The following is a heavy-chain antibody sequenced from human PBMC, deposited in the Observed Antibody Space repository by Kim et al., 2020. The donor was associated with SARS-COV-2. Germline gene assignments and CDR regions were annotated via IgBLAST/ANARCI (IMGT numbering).Heavy chain of an antibody. J-gene: IGHJ4*02. Sequence: SETLSLTCAVYGGSFSGYYWSWIRQPPGKGLEWIGEINHSGSTNYNPSLKSRVTISVDTSKNQFSLKLSSVTAADTAVYYCARGEVAVAGGFDYWGQGTLVTVSS. V-gene: IGHV4-34*01. D-gene: IGHD6-19*01. CDR3: ARGEVAVAGGFDY. CDR2: INHSGST. CDR1: GGSFSGYY.